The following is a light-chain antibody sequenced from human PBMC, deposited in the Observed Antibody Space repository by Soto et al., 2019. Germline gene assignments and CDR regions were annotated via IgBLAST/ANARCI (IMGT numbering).Light chain of an antibody. V-gene: IGLV2-8*01. J-gene: IGLJ1*01. CDR2: DVT. CDR1: SSDIGGYNS. Sequence: HSALTQSPSASGSPGQSVTISCTGTSSDIGGYNSVSWYQQHPGKAPKVMIYDVTKRPSGVPDRFSGSKSGNTASLTVSALQAEDEADYYCCSYVGATTYVFGTGTKVTVL. CDR3: CSYVGATTYV.